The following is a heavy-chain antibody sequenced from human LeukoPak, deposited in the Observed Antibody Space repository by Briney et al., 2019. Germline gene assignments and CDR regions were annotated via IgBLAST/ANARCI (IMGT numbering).Heavy chain of an antibody. V-gene: IGHV4-39*07. CDR2: IYYSGSS. CDR3: ARGYDGSGYYYRNWYFDL. J-gene: IGHJ2*01. CDR1: GGSISSSSYY. D-gene: IGHD3-22*01. Sequence: SETLSLTCTVSGGSISSSSYYWGWIRQPPGKGLEWIGSIYYSGSSYYNPSLKSRVTISVDKSKNQFSLKLSSVTAADTAVYYCARGYDGSGYYYRNWYFDLWGRGTLVTVSS.